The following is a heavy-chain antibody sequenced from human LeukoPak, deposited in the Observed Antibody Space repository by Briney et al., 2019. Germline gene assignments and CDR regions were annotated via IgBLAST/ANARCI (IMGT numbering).Heavy chain of an antibody. CDR3: TRHSDKYCSGAGCYVNNFYGLDV. CDR2: IRSRANSYVT. D-gene: IGHD2-15*01. Sequence: GGSLKLSCAASGFSFSGSAMHWVRQPSGKGLEWVGRIRSRANSYVTVYAASMEGRFTISRDDSKNTAYLEMNSLKTEDTAVYYCTRHSDKYCSGAGCYVNNFYGLDVWGQGTTVIVSS. V-gene: IGHV3-73*01. CDR1: GFSFSGSA. J-gene: IGHJ6*02.